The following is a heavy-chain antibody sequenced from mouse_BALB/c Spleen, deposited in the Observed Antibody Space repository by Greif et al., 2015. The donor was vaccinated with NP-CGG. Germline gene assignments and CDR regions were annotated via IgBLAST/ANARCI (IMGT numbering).Heavy chain of an antibody. D-gene: IGHD2-5*01. V-gene: IGHV3-1*02. CDR2: IHYSGST. CDR3: ARKGAYDNNWAWFAY. CDR1: GYSITSGYS. Sequence: ESGPDLVKPSQSLSLTCAVTGYSITSGYSWHWIRQFPGNKLEWMGYIHYSGSTNYNPSLKSRISITRDTSKNHFFLQLNSVTTEDTATYYCARKGAYDNNWAWFAYWGLGTLVTVSA. J-gene: IGHJ3*01.